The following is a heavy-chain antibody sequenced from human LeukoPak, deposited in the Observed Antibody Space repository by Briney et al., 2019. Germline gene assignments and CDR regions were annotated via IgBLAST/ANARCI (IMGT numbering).Heavy chain of an antibody. V-gene: IGHV1-69*05. CDR2: IIPIFGTA. D-gene: IGHD3-10*01. CDR3: ARGEPTHYYGSGSKYYMDV. CDR1: GGTFSSYV. Sequence: SVKVSCKASGGTFSSYVITWVRQAPGQGLEWMGGIIPIFGTANYAQELQGRVTLTTDDSTSTAYMELSSLTSEDTAVYFCARGEPTHYYGSGSKYYMDVWGKGTTVTVSS. J-gene: IGHJ6*03.